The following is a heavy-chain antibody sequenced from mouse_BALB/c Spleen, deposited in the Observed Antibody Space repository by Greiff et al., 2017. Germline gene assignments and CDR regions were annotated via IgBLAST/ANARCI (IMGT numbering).Heavy chain of an antibody. CDR3: AKGGNSWYFDV. Sequence: QVQLQQPGAELVKPGASVKMSCKASGYTFTSYNMHWVKQTPGQGLEWIGAIYPGNGDTSYNQKFKGKATLTADKSSSTAYMQLSSLTSEDSAVYYCAKGGNSWYFDVGGAGTTVTVSS. V-gene: IGHV1-12*01. CDR2: IYPGNGDT. CDR1: GYTFTSYN. J-gene: IGHJ1*01. D-gene: IGHD2-1*01.